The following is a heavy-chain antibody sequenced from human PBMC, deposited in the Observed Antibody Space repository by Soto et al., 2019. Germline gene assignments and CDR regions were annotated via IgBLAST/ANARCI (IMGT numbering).Heavy chain of an antibody. D-gene: IGHD1-26*01. CDR1: GASINNYY. V-gene: IGHV4-59*01. Sequence: PSETLSLTCTVSGASINNYYWSWIRQPPGKGLEWVAYTSYSGTTNYNPSLKSRGTISIDSSKNQLSLKLTSVTPADTAVFYCARETGGSHPRYFDLWGQGTLVTVSS. CDR2: TSYSGTT. CDR3: ARETGGSHPRYFDL. J-gene: IGHJ4*02.